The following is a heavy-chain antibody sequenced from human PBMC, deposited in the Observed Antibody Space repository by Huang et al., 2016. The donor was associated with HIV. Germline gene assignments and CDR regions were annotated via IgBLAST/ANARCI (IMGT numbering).Heavy chain of an antibody. D-gene: IGHD3-3*01. CDR1: GDSVPSDSGA. CDR3: TRGVRDFDS. CDR2: TYLRSKWYT. J-gene: IGHJ4*02. Sequence: QVQLQQSGPGLVKPSQTLSLTCAISGDSVPSDSGAWNWIRQSPSRVLEWLGRTYLRSKWYTNYARSVRSRITIKSDTSKNQFSLHLDSVTPEDTGVYYCTRGVRDFDSWGQGTLVTVSS. V-gene: IGHV6-1*01.